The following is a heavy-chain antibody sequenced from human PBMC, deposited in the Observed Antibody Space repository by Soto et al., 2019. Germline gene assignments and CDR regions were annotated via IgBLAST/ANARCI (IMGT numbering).Heavy chain of an antibody. CDR3: VKGSTTSRPYYFDY. Sequence: GGSLRLSCAASGFTFSNYAMSWVRQSPGKGLDWVSAITGGGGDTYHADSVKGRFTISRDNTKNTLFLQMSSLEAEDTAIYYCVKGSTTSRPYYFDYWGQGALVTVSS. CDR1: GFTFSNYA. D-gene: IGHD1-26*01. CDR2: ITGGGGDT. V-gene: IGHV3-23*01. J-gene: IGHJ4*02.